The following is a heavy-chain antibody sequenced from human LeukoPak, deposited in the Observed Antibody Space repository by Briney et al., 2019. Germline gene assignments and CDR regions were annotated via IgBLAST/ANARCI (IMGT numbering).Heavy chain of an antibody. CDR2: IYSSGST. CDR3: ARGHRAAAGNNFDH. V-gene: IGHV4-59*10. Sequence: SETLSLTCAVYGWSFSGYHWSWLRQPAGKGLEWIGRIYSSGSTNYNPSLKSRVSMSADTSNNQASLNLSSVTAADTAVYYCARGHRAAAGNNFDHWGQGTLVTVSS. J-gene: IGHJ4*02. CDR1: GWSFSGYH. D-gene: IGHD6-13*01.